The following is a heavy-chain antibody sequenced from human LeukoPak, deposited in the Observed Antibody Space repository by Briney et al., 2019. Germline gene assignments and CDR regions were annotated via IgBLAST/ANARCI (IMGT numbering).Heavy chain of an antibody. Sequence: SETLSLTCTVSGGSISSFYWSWIRQPAGKGLEWIGRIYTTGSTDYNPSLKSRVTMSVDTSKNQFSLKLRSVTAADTAVYYCARGRAWNYDYWGQGTLVTVSS. CDR3: ARGRAWNYDY. CDR2: IYTTGST. J-gene: IGHJ4*02. CDR1: GGSISSFY. V-gene: IGHV4-4*07. D-gene: IGHD1-7*01.